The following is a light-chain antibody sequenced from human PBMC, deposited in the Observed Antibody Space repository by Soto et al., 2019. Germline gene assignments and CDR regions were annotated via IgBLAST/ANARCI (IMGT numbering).Light chain of an antibody. J-gene: IGKJ4*01. CDR1: QDISSW. Sequence: DIQMTQSPSSVSASVGDRVTITCRASQDISSWLAWFQQKPGQAPKLLIYAASSLQIGVPSRFRGSGSGTDFTLTISSLQAEDSATYYCQQGNSFPLTFGGGTKVEIK. CDR2: AAS. V-gene: IGKV1-12*01. CDR3: QQGNSFPLT.